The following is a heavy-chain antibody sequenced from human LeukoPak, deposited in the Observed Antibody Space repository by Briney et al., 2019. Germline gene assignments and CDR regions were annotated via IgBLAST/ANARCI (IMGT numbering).Heavy chain of an antibody. D-gene: IGHD5-12*01. CDR1: GYTFTSYG. J-gene: IGHJ5*02. V-gene: IGHV1-18*01. Sequence: GASVTVSCKASGYTFTSYGISWVRPAPGQGLEWMGWISAYNGNKNYAQKLQGKVTMTTDTSTSTAYMELRSLRSDDTAVYYCARQRWLRLNWFDPWGQGTLVTVSS. CDR2: ISAYNGNK. CDR3: ARQRWLRLNWFDP.